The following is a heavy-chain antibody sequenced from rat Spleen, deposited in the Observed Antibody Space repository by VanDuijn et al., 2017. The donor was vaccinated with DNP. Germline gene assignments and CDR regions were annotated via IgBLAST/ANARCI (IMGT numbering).Heavy chain of an antibody. Sequence: EVKLVESGGVLVQPGRSLKLSCAASGLNFSDYWMGWVRQAPGKGLEWMGEIKQDSTIINHNPSLRDRFTISSENAQNSLYLQMNNLGSEDTAIYYCVTRGTGSDNWFAHWGQGTLVTVSS. CDR1: GLNFSDYW. CDR2: IKQDSTII. J-gene: IGHJ3*01. CDR3: VTRGTGSDNWFAH. V-gene: IGHV4-2*01. D-gene: IGHD5-1*01.